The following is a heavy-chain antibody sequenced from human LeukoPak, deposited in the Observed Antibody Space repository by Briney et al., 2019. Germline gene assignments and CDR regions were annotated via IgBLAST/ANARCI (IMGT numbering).Heavy chain of an antibody. CDR1: GFTFSSYA. D-gene: IGHD6-13*01. CDR3: ARERRGIWEPLHSSSWHGPFDY. J-gene: IGHJ4*02. V-gene: IGHV3-23*01. CDR2: ISGSGGST. Sequence: PGGSLRLSCAASGFTFSSYAMSWVRQAPGKGLEWVSAISGSGGSTYYADSVKGRFTISRDNSKNTLYLQMNSLRAEDTAVYYCARERRGIWEPLHSSSWHGPFDYWGQGTLVTVSS.